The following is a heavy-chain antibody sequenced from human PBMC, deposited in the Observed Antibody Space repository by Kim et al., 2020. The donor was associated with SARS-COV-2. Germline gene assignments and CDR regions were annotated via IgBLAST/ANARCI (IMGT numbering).Heavy chain of an antibody. CDR3: AREDNYDSSGYEAFDI. V-gene: IGHV4-61*01. CDR1: GGSVSSGSYY. Sequence: SETLSLTCTVSGGSVSSGSYYWSWIRQPPGKGLEWIGYIYYSGSTNYNPSLKSRVTISVDTSKNQFSLKLSSVTAADTAVYYCAREDNYDSSGYEAFDIWGQGTMVTVSS. D-gene: IGHD3-22*01. J-gene: IGHJ3*02. CDR2: IYYSGST.